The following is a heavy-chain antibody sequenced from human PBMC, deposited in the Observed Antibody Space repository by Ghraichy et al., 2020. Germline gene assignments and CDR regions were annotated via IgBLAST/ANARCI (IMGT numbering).Heavy chain of an antibody. CDR1: GFTFSTYA. J-gene: IGHJ2*01. CDR2: TSGGGGST. CDR3: ARVVSWRYFDL. V-gene: IGHV3-23*01. D-gene: IGHD5/OR15-5a*01. Sequence: GGSLRLSCAASGFTFSTYAMTWVRQAPGKGLEWVSATSGGGGSTYYADSVKGRFTISRDNSKNTLYLQMNSLRAEDTAVYSCARVVSWRYFDLWGRCTLVTVSS.